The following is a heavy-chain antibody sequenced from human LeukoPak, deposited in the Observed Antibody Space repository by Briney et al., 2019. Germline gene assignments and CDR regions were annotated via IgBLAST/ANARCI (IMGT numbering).Heavy chain of an antibody. CDR1: GFTFSNYG. V-gene: IGHV3-23*01. CDR2: IRGSGGST. J-gene: IGHJ4*02. CDR3: AKPAYSGSYYDFDS. Sequence: GGSLRLSCAASGFTFSNYGMNWVRQAPGKGLEWVSAIRGSGGSTYYADSVKGRFTISRDNSKNTLYLQMNSLRAEDTAVYYCAKPAYSGSYYDFDSWGQGTLVTVSS. D-gene: IGHD1-26*01.